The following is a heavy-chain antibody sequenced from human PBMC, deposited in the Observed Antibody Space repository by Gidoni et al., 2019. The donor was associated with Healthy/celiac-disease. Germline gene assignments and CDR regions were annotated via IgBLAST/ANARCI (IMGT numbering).Heavy chain of an antibody. Sequence: QVQLVQSGAEVKKPGSSVKVSCKASGGTFSSYAISWVRQAPGQGLEWMGGIIPIFGTANYAQKFQGRVTITADKSTSTAYMELSSLRSEDTAVYYCARERLGVVPAAISAEGFDYWGQGTLVTVSS. CDR2: IIPIFGTA. CDR3: ARERLGVVPAAISAEGFDY. J-gene: IGHJ4*02. D-gene: IGHD2-2*02. CDR1: GGTFSSYA. V-gene: IGHV1-69*06.